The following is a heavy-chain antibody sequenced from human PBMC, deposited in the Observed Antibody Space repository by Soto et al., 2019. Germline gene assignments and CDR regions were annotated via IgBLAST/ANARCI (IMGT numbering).Heavy chain of an antibody. D-gene: IGHD3-10*01. J-gene: IGHJ4*02. V-gene: IGHV4-39*07. CDR3: ARVAPRLLWFGELYFDY. CDR1: GGSISRSNSY. Sequence: SETLSLTCTVSGGSISRSNSYWGWIRQPPGKGLEWIGSINYSGSTYYNPSLKSRITISVDTSKNQFSLKLSSVTAADTAVYYCARVAPRLLWFGELYFDYWGQGTLVTVSS. CDR2: INYSGST.